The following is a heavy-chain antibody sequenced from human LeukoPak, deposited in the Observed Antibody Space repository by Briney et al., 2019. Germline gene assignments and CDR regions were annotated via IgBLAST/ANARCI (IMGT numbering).Heavy chain of an antibody. CDR3: ARDTHNCSSTSCSNYFDY. V-gene: IGHV4-59*01. CDR2: IYYSGSA. D-gene: IGHD2-2*01. Sequence: PSETLSLTCTVSSGSLSSYYWSWIRQPPGKGLEWIGYIYYSGSANYNPSLKSRVTISVDTSKNQFSLKLRSVTAADTAVYYCARDTHNCSSTSCSNYFDYWGQGTLVTVSS. CDR1: SGSLSSYY. J-gene: IGHJ4*02.